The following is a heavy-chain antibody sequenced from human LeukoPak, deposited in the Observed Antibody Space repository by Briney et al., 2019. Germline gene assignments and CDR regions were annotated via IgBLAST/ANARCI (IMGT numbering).Heavy chain of an antibody. CDR1: GFTFSSYA. CDR2: ISGSGGST. Sequence: GGALRLSCAASGFTFSSYAMSWVRQAPGKGLEWVSAISGSGGSTYYADSVKGRFTISRDNSKNPLYLQMNSLRAEDTAVYCCAKPIMGLNYYMDVWGKGTTVTVSS. CDR3: AKPIMGLNYYMDV. V-gene: IGHV3-23*01. J-gene: IGHJ6*03.